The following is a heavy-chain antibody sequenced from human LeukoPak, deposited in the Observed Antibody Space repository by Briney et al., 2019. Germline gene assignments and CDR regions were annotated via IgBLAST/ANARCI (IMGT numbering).Heavy chain of an antibody. CDR3: AKVWYYYDSGTFGSYFDY. CDR1: SGSISSSNYY. V-gene: IGHV4-61*02. J-gene: IGHJ4*02. CDR2: ISTIGST. D-gene: IGHD3-10*01. Sequence: PSETLSLTCTVSSGSISSSNYYWSWIRQPAGKGLEWIGRISTIGSTNYNPSLNSRVTISIDTSKNQFSLKLSSVTAADTAVYYCAKVWYYYDSGTFGSYFDYWGQGTLVTVSS.